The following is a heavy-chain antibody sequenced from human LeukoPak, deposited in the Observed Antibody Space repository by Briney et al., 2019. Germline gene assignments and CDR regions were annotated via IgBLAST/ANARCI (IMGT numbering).Heavy chain of an antibody. CDR3: ARAPGGRISAFNY. Sequence: GGSLRLSCAVSGFTFSSYAMNWVRQAPGKGLEWVPVISGSGDTTYYGDSVKGRFTISRDNSKNTLYLQMNSLRVEDTAVYYCARAPGGRISAFNYWGQGTLVTASS. V-gene: IGHV3-23*01. CDR1: GFTFSSYA. CDR2: ISGSGDTT. D-gene: IGHD2-15*01. J-gene: IGHJ4*02.